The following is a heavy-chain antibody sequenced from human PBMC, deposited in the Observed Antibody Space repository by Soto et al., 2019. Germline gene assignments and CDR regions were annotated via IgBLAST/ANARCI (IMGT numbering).Heavy chain of an antibody. J-gene: IGHJ6*02. Sequence: GASVKVSCKASGYTFTGYYMHWVRQAPGQGLEWMGWINPNSGGTNYARKFQGWVTMTRDTSISTAYMELSRLRSDDTAVYYCARDGGAAAAYLKDYYYYGMDVWGQGTTVTVSS. CDR3: ARDGGAAAAYLKDYYYYGMDV. CDR2: INPNSGGT. CDR1: GYTFTGYY. V-gene: IGHV1-2*04. D-gene: IGHD6-13*01.